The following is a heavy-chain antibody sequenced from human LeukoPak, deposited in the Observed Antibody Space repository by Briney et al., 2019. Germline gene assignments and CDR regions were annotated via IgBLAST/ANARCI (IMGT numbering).Heavy chain of an antibody. CDR2: MFYNGNNA. J-gene: IGHJ4*02. CDR1: GFTFSNYG. V-gene: IGHV3-33*01. CDR3: ARGMTGPDY. Sequence: GGTLRLSCAASGFTFSNYGMHWVRQAPGKGLEWVALMFYNGNNAYYADSVKGRFIISRDNSKNTLYLQMNSLRAEDTAVYFCARGMTGPDYWGQGTLVTVSS. D-gene: IGHD3-9*01.